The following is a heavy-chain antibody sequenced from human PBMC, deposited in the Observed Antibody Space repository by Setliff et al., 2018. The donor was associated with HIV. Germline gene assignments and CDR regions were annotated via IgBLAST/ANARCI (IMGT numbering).Heavy chain of an antibody. D-gene: IGHD3-22*01. CDR1: GYTFTGYY. Sequence: ASVKVSCKASGYTFTGYYMHWVRQAPGQGLEWMGWINPNSGGTNYAQKFQGWVTMTRDTSTSTVYMELNSLRSEDTAVYYCARVHDGTTTGAFDIWGQGTLVTVSS. V-gene: IGHV1-2*04. CDR3: ARVHDGTTTGAFDI. CDR2: INPNSGGT. J-gene: IGHJ3*02.